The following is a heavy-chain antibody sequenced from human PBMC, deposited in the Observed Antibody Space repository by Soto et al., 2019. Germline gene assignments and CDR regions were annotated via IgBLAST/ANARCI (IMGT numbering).Heavy chain of an antibody. V-gene: IGHV2-5*01. J-gene: IGHJ4*02. CDR2: IYWNDDK. Sequence: QITLKESGPTLVKPTQTLTLTCTFSGFSLSTSGVGVGWIRQPPGKALEWLALIYWNDDKRYSPSLKSRLTITKDTSKNQVVLTMTNMDPVDTATYYCAHTLTDNYDSSGYYLLRDYWGQGTLVTVSS. CDR3: AHTLTDNYDSSGYYLLRDY. CDR1: GFSLSTSGVG. D-gene: IGHD3-22*01.